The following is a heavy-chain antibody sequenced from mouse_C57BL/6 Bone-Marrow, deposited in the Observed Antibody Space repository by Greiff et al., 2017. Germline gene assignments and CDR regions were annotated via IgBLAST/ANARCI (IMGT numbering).Heavy chain of an antibody. J-gene: IGHJ2*01. V-gene: IGHV5-17*01. CDR2: ISSGSSTI. Sequence: EVMLVESGGGLVKPGGSLKLSCAASGFTFSDYGMHWVRQAPEKGLEWVAYISSGSSTIYYADTVKGRFTISRDNAKNTLFLQMTSLRSEDTAMYYCARERVLRYYFDYWGQGTTLTVSS. D-gene: IGHD1-1*01. CDR3: ARERVLRYYFDY. CDR1: GFTFSDYG.